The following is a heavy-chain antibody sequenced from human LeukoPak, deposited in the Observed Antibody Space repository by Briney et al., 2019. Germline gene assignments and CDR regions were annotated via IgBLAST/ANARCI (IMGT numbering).Heavy chain of an antibody. J-gene: IGHJ4*02. V-gene: IGHV3-7*01. D-gene: IGHD6-19*01. CDR3: ARSAPDRIAVAGTYYFDY. Sequence: GGSLRLSCAASGFTFSNYAMSWVRQAPGKGLEWVANIKQDGSEKYYVDSVKGRFTISRDNAKNSLYLQMNSLRAEDTAVYYCARSAPDRIAVAGTYYFDYWGQGTLVTVSS. CDR2: IKQDGSEK. CDR1: GFTFSNYA.